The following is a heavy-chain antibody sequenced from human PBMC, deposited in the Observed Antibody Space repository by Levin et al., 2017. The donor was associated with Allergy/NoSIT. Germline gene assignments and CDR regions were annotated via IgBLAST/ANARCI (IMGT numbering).Heavy chain of an antibody. V-gene: IGHV4-31*03. D-gene: IGHD6-13*01. Sequence: SQTLSLTCTVSGGSISSGGYYWSWIRQHPGKGLEWIGYIYYSGSTYYNPSLKSRVTISVDTSKNQFSLKLSSVTAADTAVYYCARENDAYSSSWYWAFDIWGQGTMVTVSS. CDR1: GGSISSGGYY. CDR2: IYYSGST. J-gene: IGHJ3*02. CDR3: ARENDAYSSSWYWAFDI.